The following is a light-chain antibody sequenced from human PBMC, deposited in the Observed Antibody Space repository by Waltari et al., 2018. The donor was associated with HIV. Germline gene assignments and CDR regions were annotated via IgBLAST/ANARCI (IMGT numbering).Light chain of an antibody. CDR3: AAWDDSLNGL. Sequence: QSVLTQPPSVSGAPGQRVTISCTGSSSNIGAGYDVHWYQQLPGTAPKLLIYGNSNRPSGVPDRFSGSKSGTSAYLAISGLQSEDEGDYYCAAWDDSLNGLFGGGTKLTV. J-gene: IGLJ2*01. V-gene: IGLV1-40*01. CDR1: SSNIGAGYD. CDR2: GNS.